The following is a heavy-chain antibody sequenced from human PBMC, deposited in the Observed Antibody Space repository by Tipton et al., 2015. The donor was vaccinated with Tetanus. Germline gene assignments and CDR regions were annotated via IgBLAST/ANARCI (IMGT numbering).Heavy chain of an antibody. CDR1: GGSVSSGNYF. CDR3: ARGSRFWFDY. Sequence: TLSLTCTVSGGSVSSGNYFWTWIRQSPGTGLEWIGNIYDSGSTIYNPSLKSRVTISKDTSKNQFSLKLSSVTAADTAVYYCARGSRFWFDYWGQGTLVTVSS. CDR2: IYDSGST. V-gene: IGHV4-61*01. J-gene: IGHJ4*02.